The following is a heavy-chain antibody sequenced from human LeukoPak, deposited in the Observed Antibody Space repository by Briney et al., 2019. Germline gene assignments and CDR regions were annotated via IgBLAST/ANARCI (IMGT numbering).Heavy chain of an antibody. CDR1: GGTFSSYA. D-gene: IGHD6-6*01. Sequence: ASVKVSCKASGGTFSSYAISWVRQAPGQGLEWMGRIIPILGIANYAQKFQGRVTITRNTSISTAYMELSSLRSEDTAVYYCARGQLKYMGSSSSFDPWGQGTLATVSS. V-gene: IGHV1-69*04. CDR3: ARGQLKYMGSSSSFDP. CDR2: IIPILGIA. J-gene: IGHJ5*02.